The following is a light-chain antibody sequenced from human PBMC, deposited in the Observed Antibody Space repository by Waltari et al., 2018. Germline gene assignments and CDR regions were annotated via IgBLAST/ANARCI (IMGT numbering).Light chain of an antibody. Sequence: IQMTQSPTSLSASVGDRVTITCQASQDISNCLNWYQQKPGRAPKLLIYDASILGPGVPSRLSGSGSGTHFSFTISGLQTDDIGTYYCQQCDDVPFTFGPGTKVEMK. V-gene: IGKV1-33*01. CDR3: QQCDDVPFT. CDR1: QDISNC. J-gene: IGKJ3*01. CDR2: DAS.